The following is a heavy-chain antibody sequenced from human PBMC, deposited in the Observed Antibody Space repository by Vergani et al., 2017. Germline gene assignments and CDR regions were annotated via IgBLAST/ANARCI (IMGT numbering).Heavy chain of an antibody. V-gene: IGHV3-30*02. D-gene: IGHD2-21*02. CDR1: GFTFSNFG. CDR2: IGKDGINT. CDR3: AKYLRDSTDGLPDS. Sequence: QVQLVESAGGVVQPGGSRRLSCAASGFTFSNFGMPWIAQAPGKGLEWLAYIGKDGINTRYRDAVKGRFTVSRDNSKDILYLQMDSLRSKDTALYYCAKYLRDSTDGLPDSWGPGTLVIVSS. J-gene: IGHJ4*02.